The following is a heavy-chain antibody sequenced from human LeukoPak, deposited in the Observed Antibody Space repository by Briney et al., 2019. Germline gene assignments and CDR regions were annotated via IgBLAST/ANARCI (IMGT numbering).Heavy chain of an antibody. J-gene: IGHJ3*02. CDR3: ARDETDYGGNLEGAFDI. CDR2: INHSGST. Sequence: SETLSLTCAVYGGSFSGYYWSWIRQPPGKGLEWIGEINHSGSTNYNPSLKSRVTISVDTSKNQFSLKLSSVTAADTAVYYCARDETDYGGNLEGAFDIWGQGTMVTVSS. D-gene: IGHD4-23*01. CDR1: GGSFSGYY. V-gene: IGHV4-34*01.